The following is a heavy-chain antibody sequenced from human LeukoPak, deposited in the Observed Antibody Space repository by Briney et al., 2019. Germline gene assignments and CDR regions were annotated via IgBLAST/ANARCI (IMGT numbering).Heavy chain of an antibody. V-gene: IGHV1-69*06. CDR1: GGTFSSYA. CDR2: IIPIFGTA. J-gene: IGHJ5*02. Sequence: LVKVSCKASGGTFSSYAISWVRQAPGQGLEWMGGIIPIFGTANYAQKFQGRVTITADKSTSTAYMELSSLRSEDTAVYYCARDREGYCSSTSCYPSNWFDPWGQGTLVTVSS. D-gene: IGHD2-2*01. CDR3: ARDREGYCSSTSCYPSNWFDP.